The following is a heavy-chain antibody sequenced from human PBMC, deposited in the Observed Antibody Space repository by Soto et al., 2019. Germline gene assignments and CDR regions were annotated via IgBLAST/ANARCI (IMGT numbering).Heavy chain of an antibody. V-gene: IGHV4-39*01. CDR3: ARLHCNSPNCVPLDP. CDR2: IYYSGTS. Sequence: SETLSLTCTVSGGSINDDTYYGGWIRQPPGKGLEWIGSIYYSGTSSYNPSLESRVTMSVDTSKKQLSLRLRSVTAADTAVYYCARLHCNSPNCVPLDPWGQGTLVTVSS. D-gene: IGHD2-2*01. CDR1: GGSINDDTYY. J-gene: IGHJ5*02.